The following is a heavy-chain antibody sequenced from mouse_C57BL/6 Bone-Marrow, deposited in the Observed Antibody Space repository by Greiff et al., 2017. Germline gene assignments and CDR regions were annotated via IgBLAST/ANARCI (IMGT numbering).Heavy chain of an antibody. CDR2: IYPGNSDT. D-gene: IGHD1-1*01. Sequence: VQLQQSGTVLARPGASVKMSCKTSGYTFTSYWMHWVKQRPGQGLEWIGAIYPGNSDTSYNQKFKGKAKLTAVTSASTAYMELSSLTNEDSAVYYCTENYGSSPASFAYWGQGTLVTVSA. CDR1: GYTFTSYW. V-gene: IGHV1-5*01. J-gene: IGHJ3*01. CDR3: TENYGSSPASFAY.